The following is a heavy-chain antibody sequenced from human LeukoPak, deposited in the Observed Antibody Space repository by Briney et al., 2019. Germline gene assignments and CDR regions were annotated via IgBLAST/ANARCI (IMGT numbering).Heavy chain of an antibody. CDR3: ARQTTVAYYFDY. Sequence: AETLSLTCTVSGGSISSYYWSWIRQPPGKGLEGIGYIYYSGSTNYNPSLKSPVTISVDTSKNQFSLKLSSVTAADTAVYYCARQTTVAYYFDYWGQGTLVTVSS. CDR1: GGSISSYY. V-gene: IGHV4-59*01. J-gene: IGHJ4*02. D-gene: IGHD4-23*01. CDR2: IYYSGST.